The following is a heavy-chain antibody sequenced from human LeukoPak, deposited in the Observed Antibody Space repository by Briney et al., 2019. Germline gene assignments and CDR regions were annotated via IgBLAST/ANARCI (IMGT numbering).Heavy chain of an antibody. V-gene: IGHV4-39*01. CDR2: IYYTGRT. CDR1: GGSISSGSYY. CDR3: ARHLSAPGLFDD. D-gene: IGHD6-6*01. Sequence: PSETLSLTCNVSGGSISSGSYYWGWIRQPPGKGPEWIGTIYYTGRTYYNPSLQSRVTISVDTSKNQFSLNLNSVTAADTAVYYCARHLSAPGLFDDWGQGTLVTVSS. J-gene: IGHJ4*02.